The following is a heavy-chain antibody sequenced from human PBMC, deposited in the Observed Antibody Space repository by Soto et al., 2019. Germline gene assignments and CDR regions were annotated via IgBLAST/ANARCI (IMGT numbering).Heavy chain of an antibody. J-gene: IGHJ4*02. V-gene: IGHV3-74*01. CDR3: ARGPRGLYHHDY. CDR2: INMDGSST. Sequence: VQLVESGGGLVQPGGSLRLSCAASGFTFSGDWMHWVRQGAGKGLVWVSRINMDGSSTNYADPVKGRFTISRDNAKNTLYLQMNSLRVDDTAVYYCARGPRGLYHHDYWGQGALVTVSS. D-gene: IGHD2-2*01. CDR1: GFTFSGDW.